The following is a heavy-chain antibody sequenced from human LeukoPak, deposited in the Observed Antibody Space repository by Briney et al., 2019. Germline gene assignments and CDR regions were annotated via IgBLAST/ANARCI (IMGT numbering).Heavy chain of an antibody. D-gene: IGHD6-19*01. CDR1: GGSISSYY. Sequence: SETLSLTCTVSGGSISSYYWSWIRQPPGKGLEWIGYIYTSGSTNYNPSLKSRVTISVDTSKNQFSLKLSSVTAADTAVYYCARLLSDEIAVAGTYATSYHYMDVWGKGTTVTVSS. J-gene: IGHJ6*03. CDR3: ARLLSDEIAVAGTYATSYHYMDV. CDR2: IYTSGST. V-gene: IGHV4-4*09.